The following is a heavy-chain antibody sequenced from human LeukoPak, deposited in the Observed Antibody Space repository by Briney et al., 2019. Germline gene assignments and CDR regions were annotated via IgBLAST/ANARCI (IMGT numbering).Heavy chain of an antibody. CDR3: TRELPREVTLDY. D-gene: IGHD2-21*02. V-gene: IGHV3-74*01. CDR2: INTDGSST. J-gene: IGHJ4*01. CDR1: GVTFISSV. Sequence: GGALRHSCAASGVTFISSVMQSVSHGPGKGVLWVSRINTDGSSTSYADSVKGRFTVSRDNAKNTVYLQVNSLRAEDTAVYFCTRELPREVTLDYWGQGTLVTVSS.